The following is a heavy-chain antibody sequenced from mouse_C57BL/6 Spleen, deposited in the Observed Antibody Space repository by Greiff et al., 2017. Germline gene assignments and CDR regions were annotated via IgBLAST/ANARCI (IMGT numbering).Heavy chain of an antibody. CDR1: GFTFSSYA. Sequence: DVKLVESGGGLVKPGGSLKLSCAASGFTFSSYAMSWVRQTPEKRLEWVATISDGGSYTYYPDNVKGRYTIARDNAKNNLYLQMSHLKSEDTAMYYCARDLDYYGSSYGYFDVWGTGTTVTVSS. D-gene: IGHD1-1*01. J-gene: IGHJ1*03. CDR2: ISDGGSYT. CDR3: ARDLDYYGSSYGYFDV. V-gene: IGHV5-4*01.